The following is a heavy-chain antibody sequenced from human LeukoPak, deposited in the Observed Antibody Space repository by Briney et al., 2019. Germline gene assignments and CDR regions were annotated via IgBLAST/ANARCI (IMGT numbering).Heavy chain of an antibody. CDR1: GFTFRNHG. J-gene: IGHJ2*01. V-gene: IGHV3-33*01. Sequence: GGSLRLSCAASGFTFRNHGMYWVRQAPGKGLEWVAIIWYDGSNQYYGDSVKGRFTISRNNSKNMLYLQMNSLRAEDTALYYCVRDRSARYFDFWGRGTLVTVSS. D-gene: IGHD3-3*01. CDR3: VRDRSARYFDF. CDR2: IWYDGSNQ.